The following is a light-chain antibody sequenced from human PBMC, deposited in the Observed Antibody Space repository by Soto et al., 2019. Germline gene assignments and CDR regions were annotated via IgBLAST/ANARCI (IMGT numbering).Light chain of an antibody. CDR3: NSYTSSSLYV. J-gene: IGLJ1*01. CDR2: DVS. Sequence: QSVLTQPASVSRSPGQSITISCTGTSSDVGGYNYVSWYQQHPGKAPKLMIYDVSNRPSGVSNRFSGSKSGNTASLTISGLQAEDEADYYCNSYTSSSLYVFGTGT. CDR1: SSDVGGYNY. V-gene: IGLV2-14*01.